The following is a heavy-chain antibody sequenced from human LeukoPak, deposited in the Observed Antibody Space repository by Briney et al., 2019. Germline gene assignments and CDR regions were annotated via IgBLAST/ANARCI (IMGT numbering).Heavy chain of an antibody. D-gene: IGHD3-10*01. CDR2: ISGSGGST. V-gene: IGHV3-23*01. CDR1: GFTFSSYG. CDR3: TRDRYYFGSGSYPWYFDL. Sequence: GGTLRLSCAASGFTFSSYGMSWVRQAPGKGLEWVSAISGSGGSTYYADSVKGRFTISRDNGRNSMYLQMDSLRAEDTAVYYCTRDRYYFGSGSYPWYFDLWGRGTLVTVSS. J-gene: IGHJ2*01.